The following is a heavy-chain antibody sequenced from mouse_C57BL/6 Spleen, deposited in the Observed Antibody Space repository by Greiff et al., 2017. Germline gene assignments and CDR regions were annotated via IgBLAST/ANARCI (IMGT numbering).Heavy chain of an antibody. Sequence: VKLQQSGPELVKPGASVKISCKASGYAFSSSWMNWVKQRPGKGLEWIGRIYPGDGDTNYNGKCKGQATLTADKSSSTAYMQLSSLTSEDSAVYFCARSGGNHLFDYWGQGTTLTVSS. CDR3: ARSGGNHLFDY. V-gene: IGHV1-82*01. CDR2: IYPGDGDT. CDR1: GYAFSSSW. D-gene: IGHD2-1*01. J-gene: IGHJ2*01.